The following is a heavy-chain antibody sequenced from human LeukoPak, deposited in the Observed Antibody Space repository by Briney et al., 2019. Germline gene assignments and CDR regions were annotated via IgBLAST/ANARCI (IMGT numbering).Heavy chain of an antibody. CDR1: GFTFSNAW. D-gene: IGHD3-22*01. CDR3: TTGERAYYYDSSGFDY. CDR2: IKSKTDGGAT. J-gene: IGHJ4*02. V-gene: IGHV3-15*01. Sequence: GGSLRLSCAASGFTFSNAWMSWVSQAPGKGLEWVGRIKSKTDGGATDYAAPVKGRFTISRDDSKNTLYLQMNSLKTEDTAVYYCTTGERAYYYDSSGFDYWGQGTLVTVSS.